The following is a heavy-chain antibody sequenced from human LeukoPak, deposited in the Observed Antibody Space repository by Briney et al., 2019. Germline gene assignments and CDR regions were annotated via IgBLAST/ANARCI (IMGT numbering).Heavy chain of an antibody. D-gene: IGHD3-3*01. Sequence: ASVKVSCKASGYTFTSYDINWVRQATGQGLEWMGWMNPNSGNTGYAQKFQGRVTMARNTSISTAYMEPSSLRSEDTAVYYCARARDFWSGPPYFGAWGQGTLVTVSS. J-gene: IGHJ5*02. CDR3: ARARDFWSGPPYFGA. CDR2: MNPNSGNT. V-gene: IGHV1-8*01. CDR1: GYTFTSYD.